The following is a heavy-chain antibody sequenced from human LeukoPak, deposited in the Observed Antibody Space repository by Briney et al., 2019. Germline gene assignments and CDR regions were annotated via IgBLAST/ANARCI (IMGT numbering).Heavy chain of an antibody. Sequence: GGSLRLSCAASGFTFSSYGMHWVRQAPGKGLEWVASIRYDGDDEYYADSVKGRFTISRDNSKNTLYLQMNSLRPEDTAVYYCAKVLSKGGCYYLTDYWGQGTLVTVSS. CDR3: AKVLSKGGCYYLTDY. CDR1: GFTFSSYG. D-gene: IGHD3-22*01. J-gene: IGHJ4*02. CDR2: IRYDGDDE. V-gene: IGHV3-30*02.